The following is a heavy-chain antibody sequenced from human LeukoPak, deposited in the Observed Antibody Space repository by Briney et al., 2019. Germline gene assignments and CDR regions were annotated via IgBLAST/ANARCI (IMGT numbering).Heavy chain of an antibody. V-gene: IGHV4-59*01. CDR3: ARDASIFGPSYYFDF. J-gene: IGHJ4*02. D-gene: IGHD3-3*01. CDR2: IYYSGST. Sequence: PSETLSLTCTVSGGSLSSYYWSWIRPPPGKGLEWIGYIYYSGSTNYNPSLKSRVTISVDTSKNQFSLKLSSVTAADTAVYYCARDASIFGPSYYFDFWGQGTLVTVS. CDR1: GGSLSSYY.